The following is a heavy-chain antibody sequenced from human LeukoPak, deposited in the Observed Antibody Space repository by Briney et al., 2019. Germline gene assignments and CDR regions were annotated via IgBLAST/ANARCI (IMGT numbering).Heavy chain of an antibody. D-gene: IGHD2/OR15-2a*01. CDR2: INSDGSST. V-gene: IGHV3-74*01. J-gene: IGHJ4*02. CDR3: AGVLSTISALG. CDR1: GFTFSSYW. Sequence: GGSLRLSCAVSGFTFSSYWMYWVRQAPGKGLVWVSRINSDGSSTIYADSVKGRFAISRDNAKNTLYLQMNSLRAEDTAVYYCAGVLSTISALGWGQGTLVTVSS.